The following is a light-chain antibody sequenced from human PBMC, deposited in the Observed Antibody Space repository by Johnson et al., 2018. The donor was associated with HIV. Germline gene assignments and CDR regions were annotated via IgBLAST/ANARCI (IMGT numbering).Light chain of an antibody. V-gene: IGLV1-51*01. J-gene: IGLJ1*01. CDR3: GTWDSSLSAYV. Sequence: QSVLTQPPSVSAAPGQKVTISCSGSSSNIGSNYVSWYQQLPGTAPKLLIYDNNKRPSGIPDRFSGSKSGTSATLAINGLPTGDEDDYYCGTWDSSLSAYVFGTGTKVTVL. CDR2: DNN. CDR1: SSNIGSNY.